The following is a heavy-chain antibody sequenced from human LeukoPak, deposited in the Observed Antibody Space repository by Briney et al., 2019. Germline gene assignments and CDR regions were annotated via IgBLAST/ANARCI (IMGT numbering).Heavy chain of an antibody. CDR2: ISGRGSP. Sequence: GGSLRLSCAASGFTFDNYAMSWVRQAPGKGLEWVSAISGRGSPWYADSVRGRSTISRDNSNNMVYLQMQRLRAEDTAVYFCARDRDYPRDQFDYWGQGTQVTVSS. V-gene: IGHV3-23*01. J-gene: IGHJ4*02. D-gene: IGHD4-17*01. CDR1: GFTFDNYA. CDR3: ARDRDYPRDQFDY.